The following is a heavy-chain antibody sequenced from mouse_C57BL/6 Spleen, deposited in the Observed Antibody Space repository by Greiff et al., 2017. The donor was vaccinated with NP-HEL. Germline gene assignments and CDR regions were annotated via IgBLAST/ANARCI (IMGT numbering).Heavy chain of an antibody. V-gene: IGHV1-64*01. J-gene: IGHJ2*01. Sequence: QVQLQQPGAELVKPGASVKLSCKASGYTLTSYGMHWVKQRPGQGLEWIGMIPHSSGSTNYNEKFKSKATMTVDNYSSTAYMQLSSLTSEDSAVYYCAREDCGYFDYWGQGTTLTVSS. CDR3: AREDCGYFDY. CDR1: GYTLTSYG. CDR2: IPHSSGST.